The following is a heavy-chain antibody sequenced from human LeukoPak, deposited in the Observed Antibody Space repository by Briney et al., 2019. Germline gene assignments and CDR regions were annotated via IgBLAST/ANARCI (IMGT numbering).Heavy chain of an antibody. D-gene: IGHD2-15*01. CDR3: ARDRCSGGRCYSLSVGYMDV. CDR1: GFTFSSYS. J-gene: IGHJ6*03. Sequence: GSLRLSCAGSGFTFSSYSMNWVRQAPGKGLEWVSYISSSGTTLYYADPVKGRFPISRDNAKNSLYRQMNSLRAEDTALYYCARDRCSGGRCYSLSVGYMDVWGKGPTVTVSS. CDR2: ISSSGTTL. V-gene: IGHV3-48*01.